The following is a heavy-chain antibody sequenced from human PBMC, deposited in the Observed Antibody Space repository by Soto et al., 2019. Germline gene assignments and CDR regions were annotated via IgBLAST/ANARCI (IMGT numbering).Heavy chain of an antibody. Sequence: PGGSLRLSCAASGFTFSSYAMHWVRQAPGKGLEWVAVISYDGSNKYYADSVKGRFTISRDNSKNTLYLQMNSLRAEDTAVYYCAIDYLPVVVLSGMEVWGQGTTVTVSS. D-gene: IGHD3-22*01. V-gene: IGHV3-30-3*01. J-gene: IGHJ6*02. CDR1: GFTFSSYA. CDR2: ISYDGSNK. CDR3: AIDYLPVVVLSGMEV.